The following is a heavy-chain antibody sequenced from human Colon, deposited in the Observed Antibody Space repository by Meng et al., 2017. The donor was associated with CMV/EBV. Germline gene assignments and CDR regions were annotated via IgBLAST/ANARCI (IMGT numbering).Heavy chain of an antibody. Sequence: QVQLGQAGAEEKKAGASVKVSCKTSGYTFTDYYIHWVRQAPGQGLEWIGWINSISGDTNYAQKFQGRVTMTRDTSITTAYMELNSLKSDDTAVYYCGRDRHLDPWGQGTLVTVSS. J-gene: IGHJ5*02. CDR1: GYTFTDYY. V-gene: IGHV1-2*02. CDR3: GRDRHLDP. CDR2: INSISGDT. D-gene: IGHD3-3*02.